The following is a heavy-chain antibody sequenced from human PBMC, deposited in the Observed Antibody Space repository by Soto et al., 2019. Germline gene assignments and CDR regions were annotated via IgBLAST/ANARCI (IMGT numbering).Heavy chain of an antibody. D-gene: IGHD1-26*01. CDR3: ARQVGFYWYFDL. CDR1: GFTVSSSY. CDR2: IYREGNT. V-gene: IGHV3-66*04. J-gene: IGHJ2*01. Sequence: EVQLVESGGGLVQPGGSLRPSCAASGFTVSSSYMGWVRQAPGKGLEWLSAIYREGNTYYADSVKGRFTIYRDNSKDTLYLQMNSLRADDTAIYYCARQVGFYWYFDLWGRGTLVTVSS.